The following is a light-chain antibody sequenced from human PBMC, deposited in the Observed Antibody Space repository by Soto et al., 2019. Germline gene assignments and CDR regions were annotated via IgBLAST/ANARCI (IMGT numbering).Light chain of an antibody. CDR3: QQYFNWPLTWT. CDR2: GTS. CDR1: QSVRTN. J-gene: IGKJ1*01. V-gene: IGKV3-15*01. Sequence: EVVLTQSPATLSVSAGGTVTLSCRASQSVRTNVAWYQQIPGQAPRLLVYGTSTRATGVPARLTGSGSGIEFSLTISSLRAEDSAFYYCQQYFNWPLTWTCGPGTKVQIK.